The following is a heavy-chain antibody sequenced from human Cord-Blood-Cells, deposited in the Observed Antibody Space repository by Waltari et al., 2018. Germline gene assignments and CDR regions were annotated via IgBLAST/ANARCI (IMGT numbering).Heavy chain of an antibody. J-gene: IGHJ3*02. CDR3: ARDRRYSSSWYAFDI. CDR1: GFTVSSNY. D-gene: IGHD6-13*01. CDR2: IYSGGST. Sequence: EVQLVETGGGLIQPGGSLRLPCAASGFTVSSNYMSWVRQAPGKGLEWVSVIYSGGSTYYADSVKGRFTISRDNSKNTLYLQMNSLRAEDTAVYYCARDRRYSSSWYAFDIWGQGTMVTVSS. V-gene: IGHV3-53*02.